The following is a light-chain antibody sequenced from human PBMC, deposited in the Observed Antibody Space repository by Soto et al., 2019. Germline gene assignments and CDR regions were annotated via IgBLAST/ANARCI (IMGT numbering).Light chain of an antibody. CDR2: LNSDGSH. V-gene: IGLV4-69*01. CDR1: SGHSSYA. CDR3: QTWGTGIHV. J-gene: IGLJ1*01. Sequence: QPVLTQSPSASASLGASVKLTCTLSSGHSSYAIAWHQQQPEKGPRYLMKLNSDGSHSKGDGIPDRFSGSSSGAERYLTISSLLSEDEANYYCQTWGTGIHVFGTGTKGTGL.